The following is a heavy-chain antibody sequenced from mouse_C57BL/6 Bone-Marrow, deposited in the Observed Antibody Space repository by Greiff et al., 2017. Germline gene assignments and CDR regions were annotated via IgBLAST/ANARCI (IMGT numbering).Heavy chain of an antibody. Sequence: QVQLQQSGAELMKPGASVKLSCKATGYTFTGYWIEWVKQRPGHGLEWIGEIFPGSGCTNYNEKFKGKATFTADKSSNTAYMQLSSLTTDDSAIYYCARSSGFPYYFDYWGQGTTLTVSS. D-gene: IGHD1-1*01. CDR1: GYTFTGYW. CDR2: IFPGSGCT. V-gene: IGHV1-9*01. J-gene: IGHJ2*01. CDR3: ARSSGFPYYFDY.